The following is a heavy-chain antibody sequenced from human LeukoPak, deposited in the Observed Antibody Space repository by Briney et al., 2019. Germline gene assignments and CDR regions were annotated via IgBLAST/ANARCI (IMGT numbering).Heavy chain of an antibody. Sequence: GGSLRLSCAASGFTFNNYAMGWVRQPPGKGLEWLSAIDGGGDATKYADSVKGRFTISRDNSKSTLSLQMNSLRVEDTAIYYCAKSDCGSDGCKLLNYWGQGILVTVSS. J-gene: IGHJ4*02. V-gene: IGHV3-23*01. CDR1: GFTFNNYA. CDR2: IDGGGDAT. D-gene: IGHD2-21*01. CDR3: AKSDCGSDGCKLLNY.